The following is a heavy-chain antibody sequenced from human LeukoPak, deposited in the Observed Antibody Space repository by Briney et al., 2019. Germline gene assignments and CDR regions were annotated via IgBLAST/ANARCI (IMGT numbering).Heavy chain of an antibody. D-gene: IGHD3-3*01. Sequence: ASVKVSCKASGYTFTGYYMHWVRQAPGQGLEWMGWINPNSGGTNYAQKFQGRVTITRDTSISTAYMELSRLRSDDTAVYYCARERFLEWLFGYGMDVWGQGTTVTVSS. J-gene: IGHJ6*02. V-gene: IGHV1-2*02. CDR2: INPNSGGT. CDR1: GYTFTGYY. CDR3: ARERFLEWLFGYGMDV.